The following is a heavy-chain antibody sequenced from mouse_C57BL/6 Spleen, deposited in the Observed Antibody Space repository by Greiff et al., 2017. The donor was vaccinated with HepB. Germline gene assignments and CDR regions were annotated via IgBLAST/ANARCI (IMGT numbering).Heavy chain of an antibody. CDR2: ISYDGSN. Sequence: EVQLQESGPGLVKPSQSLSLTCSVTGYSITSGYYWNWIRQFPGNKLEWMGYISYDGSNNYNPSLKNRISITRDTSKNQFFLKLNSVTTEDTATYYCASGGYYYGSSYDYAMDYWGQGTSVTVSS. CDR3: ASGGYYYGSSYDYAMDY. J-gene: IGHJ4*01. CDR1: GYSITSGYY. V-gene: IGHV3-6*01. D-gene: IGHD1-1*01.